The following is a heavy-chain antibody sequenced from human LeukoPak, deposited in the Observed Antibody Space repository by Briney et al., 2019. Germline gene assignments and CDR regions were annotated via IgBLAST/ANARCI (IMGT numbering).Heavy chain of an antibody. Sequence: GGSLRLSCAASGFSLSNNAMSWVRQAPGQGLEWVALIWHDGSHKFYSNSVRGQFTISRDNSKNTVSLQMNNLRPEDTAVYYCAREIFGSGSYPDLWGQGTLVTVSS. V-gene: IGHV3-33*01. J-gene: IGHJ5*02. CDR2: IWHDGSHK. CDR3: AREIFGSGSYPDL. CDR1: GFSLSNNA. D-gene: IGHD3-10*01.